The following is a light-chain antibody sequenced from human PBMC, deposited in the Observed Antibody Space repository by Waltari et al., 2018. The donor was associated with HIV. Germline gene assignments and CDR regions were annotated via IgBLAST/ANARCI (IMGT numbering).Light chain of an antibody. J-gene: IGLJ2*01. Sequence: QSALTQPASVSGSPGQSITISCPGTSSDVGGYNYVSWYQQHPGKAPKLMIYDVSKRPSGVSNRFSGSKSGNTASLTISGLQAEDEADYYCCSYAGSSTVFGGGTKLTVL. V-gene: IGLV2-23*02. CDR3: CSYAGSSTV. CDR1: SSDVGGYNY. CDR2: DVS.